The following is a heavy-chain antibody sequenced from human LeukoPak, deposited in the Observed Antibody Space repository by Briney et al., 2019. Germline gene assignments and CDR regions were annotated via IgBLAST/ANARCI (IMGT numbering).Heavy chain of an antibody. D-gene: IGHD1-26*01. CDR1: GFTFSSYG. V-gene: IGHV3-30*18. CDR2: ISYDGSNK. Sequence: GRSLRLSCAASGFTFSSYGMHWVRQAPGKGLEWVAVISYDGSNKYYADSVKGRFTISRDNSKNTLYLQMNSLRAEDTAVYYCAKDHRDSGPDYWGQGTLVTVSS. J-gene: IGHJ4*02. CDR3: AKDHRDSGPDY.